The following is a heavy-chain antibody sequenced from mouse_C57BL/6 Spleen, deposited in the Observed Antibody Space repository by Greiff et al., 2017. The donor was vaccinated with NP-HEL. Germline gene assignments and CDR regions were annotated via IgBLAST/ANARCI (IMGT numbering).Heavy chain of an antibody. CDR3: ARRRNYGSSYVESYFDY. Sequence: QVQLKQPGAELVRPGSSVKLSCKASGYTFTSYWMHWVKQRPIQGLEWIGNIDPSDSETHYNQKFKDKATLTVDKSSSTAYMQLSSLTSEDSAVYYCARRRNYGSSYVESYFDYWGQGTTLTVSS. D-gene: IGHD1-1*01. CDR1: GYTFTSYW. CDR2: IDPSDSET. J-gene: IGHJ2*01. V-gene: IGHV1-52*01.